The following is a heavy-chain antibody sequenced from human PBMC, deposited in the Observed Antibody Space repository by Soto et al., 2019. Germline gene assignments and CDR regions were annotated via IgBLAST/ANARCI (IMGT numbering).Heavy chain of an antibody. CDR3: ASSGAREGDWFDP. V-gene: IGHV4-31*03. CDR1: GGSIRRRGYY. J-gene: IGHJ5*02. CDR2: FYYSGIT. D-gene: IGHD3-16*01. Sequence: QVQLQESGPGVVKTSQTLSLTCTVSGGSIRRRGYYWSWIRHRPGEGLQWIGFFYYSGITDYNPSRRSRAVISADTSKNQVFLQLSSVTAADTAVYYCASSGAREGDWFDPWGQGTLVTVSS.